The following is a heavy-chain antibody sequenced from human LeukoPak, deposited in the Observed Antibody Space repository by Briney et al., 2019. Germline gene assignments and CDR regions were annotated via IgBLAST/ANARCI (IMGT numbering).Heavy chain of an antibody. Sequence: PGGSLRLSCAASGFTFSSYAMSWVRQAPGKGLEWVSAISGSGGSTYYADSVKGRFTISRDNSKNTLYLQMNSLRAEDTAVYYCAKGRGIFGGTYYFDYWGQGTLVTVSS. D-gene: IGHD3-3*01. CDR2: ISGSGGST. CDR1: GFTFSSYA. V-gene: IGHV3-23*01. CDR3: AKGRGIFGGTYYFDY. J-gene: IGHJ4*02.